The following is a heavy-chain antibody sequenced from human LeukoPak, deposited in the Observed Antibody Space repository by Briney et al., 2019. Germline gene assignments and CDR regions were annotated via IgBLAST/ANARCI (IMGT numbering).Heavy chain of an antibody. CDR3: ACRITIFG. V-gene: IGHV1-2*02. CDR2: INPNSGGT. D-gene: IGHD3-3*01. CDR1: GGTFSSYA. Sequence: GASVKVSCKASGGTFSSYAISWVRQAPGQGLEWMGWINPNSGGTNYAQKFQGRVTMTRDTSISTAYMELSRLRSDDTAVYYCACRITIFGWGQGTLVTVSS. J-gene: IGHJ4*02.